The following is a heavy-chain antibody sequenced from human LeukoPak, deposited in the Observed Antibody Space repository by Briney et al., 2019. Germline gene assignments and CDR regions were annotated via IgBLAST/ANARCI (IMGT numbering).Heavy chain of an antibody. Sequence: GGSLRLSCAASGFTFSSYSMNWVRQAPGKGLEWVSSISSSSYIYYADSVKGRFTISRDNAKNSLYLQMNSLRAEDTAVYYCARDGYSYGLFDYWGQGTLVTVSS. CDR3: ARDGYSYGLFDY. CDR2: ISSSSYI. D-gene: IGHD5-18*01. V-gene: IGHV3-21*01. CDR1: GFTFSSYS. J-gene: IGHJ4*02.